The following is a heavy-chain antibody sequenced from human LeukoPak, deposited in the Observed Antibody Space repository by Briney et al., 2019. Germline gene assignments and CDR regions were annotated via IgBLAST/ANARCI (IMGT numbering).Heavy chain of an antibody. V-gene: IGHV1-2*02. CDR3: ARDFSTMIVHWGYFDC. Sequence: ASVKVSCKASGYTFTGYYMHWVRQAPGQGLEWMGWINPNSGDTNYAQKFQGRVTMTGDTSISTAYMELSRLRSDDTAVYYCARDFSTMIVHWGYFDCWGQGTLVTVSS. CDR1: GYTFTGYY. CDR2: INPNSGDT. D-gene: IGHD3-22*01. J-gene: IGHJ4*02.